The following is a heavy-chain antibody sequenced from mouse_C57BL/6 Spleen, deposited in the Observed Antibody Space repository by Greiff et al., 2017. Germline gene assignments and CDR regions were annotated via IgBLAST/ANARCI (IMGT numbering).Heavy chain of an antibody. J-gene: IGHJ2*01. CDR1: GYSITSGYD. CDR2: ISYSGST. V-gene: IGHV3-1*01. CDR3: ARASYDSLDY. Sequence: EVKLQESGPGMVKPSQSLSLTCTVTGYSITSGYDWHWIRHFPGNKLEWMGYISYSGSTNYNPSLKSRISITHDTSKNHFFLKLNSVTTEDTATYYCARASYDSLDYWGQGTTLTVSS. D-gene: IGHD2-4*01.